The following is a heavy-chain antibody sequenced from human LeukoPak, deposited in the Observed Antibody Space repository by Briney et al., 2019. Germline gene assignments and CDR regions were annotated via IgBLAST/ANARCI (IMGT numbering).Heavy chain of an antibody. V-gene: IGHV3-21*01. CDR1: GFPFSSYG. CDR3: ARDHFDSGSFGHAFDI. CDR2: ISSTSSYR. D-gene: IGHD3-10*01. Sequence: KSGGSLRLSCVASGFPFSSYGMNWVRQAPGKGLEWVSSISSTSSYRSYGESMKGRFTVSRDNAKNSLHLQIKSLRAEDTAIYYCARDHFDSGSFGHAFDIWGQGTMVIVSA. J-gene: IGHJ3*02.